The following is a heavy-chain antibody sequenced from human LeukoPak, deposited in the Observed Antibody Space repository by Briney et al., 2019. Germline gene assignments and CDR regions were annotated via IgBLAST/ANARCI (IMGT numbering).Heavy chain of an antibody. Sequence: PSETLSLTCTVSGGSISSSSYYWGWIRQPPGKGPECIGSLYYTGITYHNPSLKSRVTISVDTSKNQLSLKLSSVTAADTAVYYCARLYGDYTNYFDYWGQGTLVTVSS. CDR1: GGSISSSSYY. CDR3: ARLYGDYTNYFDY. V-gene: IGHV4-39*01. CDR2: LYYTGIT. D-gene: IGHD4-17*01. J-gene: IGHJ4*02.